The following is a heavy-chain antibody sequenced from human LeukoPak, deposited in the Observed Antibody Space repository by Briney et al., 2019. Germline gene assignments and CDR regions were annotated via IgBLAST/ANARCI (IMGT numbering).Heavy chain of an antibody. CDR1: GFTFSSYS. J-gene: IGHJ3*02. CDR2: SSSSSSYI. V-gene: IGHV3-21*01. Sequence: GGSLRLSCAASGFTFSSYSMNWVRQAPGKGLEWVSYSSSSSSYIYYADSVKGRFTISSDNAKNSLYLQMNSLRAEDTAVYYCVRNRGTMLQGAFDIWGPGTMVTVSS. D-gene: IGHD3-16*01. CDR3: VRNRGTMLQGAFDI.